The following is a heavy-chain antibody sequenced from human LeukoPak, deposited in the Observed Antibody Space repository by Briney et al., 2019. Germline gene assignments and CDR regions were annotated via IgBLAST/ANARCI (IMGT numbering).Heavy chain of an antibody. Sequence: GGSLRLSCEASGFTFEEYAMHWVRQPPGKGLEWVAGVSWNSGNINYADSVRGRFTSSRDNAKNSLYLQMNSLRPEDTALYYCGRGYFGSGSSSGPIDYWGQGTLVTVSS. V-gene: IGHV3-9*01. J-gene: IGHJ4*02. D-gene: IGHD3-10*01. CDR1: GFTFEEYA. CDR2: VSWNSGNI. CDR3: GRGYFGSGSSSGPIDY.